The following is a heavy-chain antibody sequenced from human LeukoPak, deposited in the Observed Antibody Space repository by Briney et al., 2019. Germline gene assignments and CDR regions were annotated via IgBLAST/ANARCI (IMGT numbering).Heavy chain of an antibody. D-gene: IGHD2-2*01. CDR1: GYTFTSYG. J-gene: IGHJ6*02. V-gene: IGHV1-46*01. CDR3: ARDQVIVVVPVGSSRVPSPVDLNYYFYGMDV. CDR2: INPSGGNT. Sequence: ASVKVSCKASGYTFTSYGISWVRQAPGQGLEWLGVINPSGGNTTFAQKFQGRVTMTRDTSTNTVYMELSSLRSEDTAVYYCARDQVIVVVPVGSSRVPSPVDLNYYFYGMDVWGQGTTVTV.